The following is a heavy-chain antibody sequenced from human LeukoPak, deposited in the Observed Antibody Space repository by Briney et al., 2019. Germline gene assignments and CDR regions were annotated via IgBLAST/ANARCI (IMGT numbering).Heavy chain of an antibody. Sequence: PGGSLRLSCAASGFTVSSNYMSWVRQAPGKGLEWVSVIYSGGSTYYADPVKGRFTISRDNSKNTLYLQMNSLRAEDTAVYYCARDLNRDFWSGYQLYYYGMDVWGQGTTVTVSS. CDR3: ARDLNRDFWSGYQLYYYGMDV. J-gene: IGHJ6*02. CDR1: GFTVSSNY. CDR2: IYSGGST. D-gene: IGHD3-3*01. V-gene: IGHV3-66*01.